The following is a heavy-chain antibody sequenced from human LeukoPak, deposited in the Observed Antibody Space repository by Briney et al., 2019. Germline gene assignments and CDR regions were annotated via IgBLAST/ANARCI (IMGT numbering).Heavy chain of an antibody. J-gene: IGHJ3*02. CDR2: IYYSGST. V-gene: IGHV4-39*07. CDR1: GGPISSSSYY. CDR3: ARYSSSWFDAFDI. Sequence: SETLSLTCTVSGGPISSSSYYWGWIRQPPGKGLEWIGSIYYSGSTYYNPSLKSRVTISRDTSKNHFSLELSSATAADTAVYYCARYSSSWFDAFDIWGQGTMVTVSS. D-gene: IGHD6-13*01.